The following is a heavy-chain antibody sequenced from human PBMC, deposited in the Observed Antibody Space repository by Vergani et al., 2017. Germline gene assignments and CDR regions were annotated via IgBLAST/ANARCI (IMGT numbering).Heavy chain of an antibody. CDR1: GFTFSSYG. V-gene: IGHV3-33*01. D-gene: IGHD6-19*01. J-gene: IGHJ4*02. CDR2: IWYDGSNK. Sequence: VQLVESGGGVVQPGRSLRLSCAASGFTFSSYGMHWVRQAPGKGLEWVAVIWYDGSNKYYADSVEGRFTISRDNSKTTLYLQMNSLRAEDTAVYYCAREALPGPISGPFDYWGQGTLVTVSA. CDR3: AREALPGPISGPFDY.